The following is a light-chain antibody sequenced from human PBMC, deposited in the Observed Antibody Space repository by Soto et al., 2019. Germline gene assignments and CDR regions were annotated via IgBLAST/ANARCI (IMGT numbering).Light chain of an antibody. J-gene: IGKJ1*01. CDR1: QSISSY. CDR3: QQSYSNPLT. V-gene: IGKV1-39*01. CDR2: AAS. Sequence: DIQITQSPSSLSASVGDRVTITCRASQSISSYLNWYQQKPGKAPKLLIYAASSLQSGVPSRFSGSGSGTDCTLTISSLQPEDFATYYCQQSYSNPLTFGQGTKVDIK.